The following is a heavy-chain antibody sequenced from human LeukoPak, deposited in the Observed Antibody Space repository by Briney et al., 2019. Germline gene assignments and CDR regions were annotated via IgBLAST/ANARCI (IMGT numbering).Heavy chain of an antibody. Sequence: PGGSLGLSCAASGFTFSSYAMHWVRQAPGKGLEWVGFIRSKAYGGTTEYAASVKGRFTISRDDSKSIAYLQMNSLKTEDTAVYYCTRDTIFWPWYFDYWGQGTLVTVSS. CDR3: TRDTIFWPWYFDY. V-gene: IGHV3-49*04. J-gene: IGHJ4*02. CDR1: GFTFSSYA. CDR2: IRSKAYGGTT. D-gene: IGHD3-9*01.